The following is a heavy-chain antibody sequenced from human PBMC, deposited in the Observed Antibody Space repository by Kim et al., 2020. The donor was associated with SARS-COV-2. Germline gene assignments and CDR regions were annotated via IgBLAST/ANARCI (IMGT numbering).Heavy chain of an antibody. D-gene: IGHD3-3*01. Sequence: DSVKGRYTIARENSRNALYLQRDSLRGEDTAVYYCARDDYAFWSGYYTADYWGQGTLVTVSS. V-gene: IGHV3-30*07. J-gene: IGHJ4*02. CDR3: ARDDYAFWSGYYTADY.